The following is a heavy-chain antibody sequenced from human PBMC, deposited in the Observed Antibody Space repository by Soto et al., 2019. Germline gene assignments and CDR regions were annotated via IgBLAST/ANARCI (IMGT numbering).Heavy chain of an antibody. CDR1: GGTFSSYA. D-gene: IGHD2-2*02. Sequence: SVKVSCKASGGTFSSYAISWVRQAPGQGLEWMGGIIPIFGTANYAQKFQGRVTITADKSTSTAYMELSSLRSEDTAVYYCARGPYCSSTSCYTPLLAPFDSWGQRTLVTVSA. CDR3: ARGPYCSSTSCYTPLLAPFDS. V-gene: IGHV1-69*06. CDR2: IIPIFGTA. J-gene: IGHJ4*02.